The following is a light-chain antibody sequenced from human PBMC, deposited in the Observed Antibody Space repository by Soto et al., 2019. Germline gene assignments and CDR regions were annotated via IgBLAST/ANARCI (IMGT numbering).Light chain of an antibody. Sequence: QSVLTQSPSASASLGASVKLTCTLSSGHSSYAIAWHQQQPEKGPRHLMKLNSDGSHSKGDGIPDRFSGSSSGAERYLTISSLQSEDEADYYCQTWGTGVVFGGGTKLTVL. CDR3: QTWGTGVV. J-gene: IGLJ2*01. CDR2: LNSDGSH. CDR1: SGHSSYA. V-gene: IGLV4-69*01.